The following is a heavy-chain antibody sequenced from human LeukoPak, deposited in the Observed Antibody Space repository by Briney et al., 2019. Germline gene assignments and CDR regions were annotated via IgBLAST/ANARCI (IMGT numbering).Heavy chain of an antibody. Sequence: GGSLRLSCAASGFTFSSYAMSWVRQAPGQGLEWMGGIIPIFGTANYAQKFQGRVTITADESTSTAYMELSSLRSEDTAVYYCARVGYYDSSIVYWGQGTLVTVSS. V-gene: IGHV1-69*01. CDR3: ARVGYYDSSIVY. CDR2: IIPIFGTA. CDR1: GFTFSSYA. D-gene: IGHD3-22*01. J-gene: IGHJ4*02.